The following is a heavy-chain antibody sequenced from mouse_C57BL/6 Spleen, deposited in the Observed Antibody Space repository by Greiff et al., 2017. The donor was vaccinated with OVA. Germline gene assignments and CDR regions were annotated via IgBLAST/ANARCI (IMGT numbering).Heavy chain of an antibody. CDR3: ARGISTTDWYFDV. Sequence: ESGPGLVKPSQSLSLTCSVTGYSITSGYYWNWIRQFPGNKLEWMGYISYDGSNNYNPSLKNRISITRDTSKNQFFLKLNSVTTEDTATYYCARGISTTDWYFDVWGTGTTVTVSS. CDR1: GYSITSGYY. D-gene: IGHD1-1*01. CDR2: ISYDGSN. J-gene: IGHJ1*03. V-gene: IGHV3-6*01.